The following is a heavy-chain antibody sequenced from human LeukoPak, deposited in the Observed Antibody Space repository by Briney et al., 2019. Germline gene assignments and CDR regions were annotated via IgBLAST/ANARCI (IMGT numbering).Heavy chain of an antibody. CDR3: ARANQLAWGYYFDY. CDR2: IYYSGST. J-gene: IGHJ4*02. Sequence: SETLSLTCTVSGGSISTYYWSWIRQSPGKGLEWIGNIYYSGSTNYNPSLKSRVTISLDTSNNQFSPKLSSVTAADAAVYYCARANQLAWGYYFDYWGQGTLVTVSS. D-gene: IGHD6-13*01. CDR1: GGSISTYY. V-gene: IGHV4-59*01.